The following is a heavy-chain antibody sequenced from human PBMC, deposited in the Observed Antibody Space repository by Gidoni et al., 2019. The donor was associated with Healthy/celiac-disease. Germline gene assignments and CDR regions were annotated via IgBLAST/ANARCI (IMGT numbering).Heavy chain of an antibody. CDR3: ARDWNPYYGDYLEGYYFDY. CDR1: GFTFSSYA. D-gene: IGHD4-17*01. J-gene: IGHJ4*02. Sequence: QVQLVESGGGVVQPGRSLRLSCAASGFTFSSYAMHWVRQAPGKGLEWVAVISYDGSNKYSADSVKGRFTISRDNSKNTLYLQMNSLRAEDTAVYYCARDWNPYYGDYLEGYYFDYWGQGTLVTVSS. V-gene: IGHV3-30-3*01. CDR2: ISYDGSNK.